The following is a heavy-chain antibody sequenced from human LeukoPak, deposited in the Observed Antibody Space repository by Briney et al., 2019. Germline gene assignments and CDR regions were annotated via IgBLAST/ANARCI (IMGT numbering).Heavy chain of an antibody. CDR1: GFTFSNYW. J-gene: IGHJ4*02. CDR2: INSDGSRT. Sequence: GGSLRLSCAASGFTFSNYWMHWVRQAPGKGLVWVSRINSDGSRTTYADSVKGRFTISRDDSKSTLYLQMKNLRAEDTAVYYCAKDGAWLRFDDWGQGILVTVSS. CDR3: AKDGAWLRFDD. V-gene: IGHV3-74*01. D-gene: IGHD5-12*01.